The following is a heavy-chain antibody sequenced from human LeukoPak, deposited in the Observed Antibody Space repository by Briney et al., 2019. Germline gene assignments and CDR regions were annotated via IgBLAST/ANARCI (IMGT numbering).Heavy chain of an antibody. Sequence: SETLSLTCTVSGGSISSYYWSWIRQPPGKGLEWIGYIYYSGSTNYNPSLKSRVTISVDTSKNQFSLKLSSVTAADTAVYYCASGAVDYSNYPPAYYFDYWGQGTLVTVSS. CDR2: IYYSGST. D-gene: IGHD4-11*01. CDR1: GGSISSYY. CDR3: ASGAVDYSNYPPAYYFDY. V-gene: IGHV4-59*01. J-gene: IGHJ4*02.